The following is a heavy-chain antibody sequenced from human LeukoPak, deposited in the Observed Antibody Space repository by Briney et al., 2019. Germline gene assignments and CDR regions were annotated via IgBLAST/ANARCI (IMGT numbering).Heavy chain of an antibody. Sequence: ASVKVSCKASGYTFTSYYMHWVRQAPGQGLEWMGIINPSGGSTSYAQKFQGRVTMTRDTSTSTVYMELGSLRSEDTAVYYCARAGGPAASKNWFDPWGQGTLVTVSS. CDR2: INPSGGST. V-gene: IGHV1-46*01. CDR1: GYTFTSYY. D-gene: IGHD2-2*01. J-gene: IGHJ5*02. CDR3: ARAGGPAASKNWFDP.